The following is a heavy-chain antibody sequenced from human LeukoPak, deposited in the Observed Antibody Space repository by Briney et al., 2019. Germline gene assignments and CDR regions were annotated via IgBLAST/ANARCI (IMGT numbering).Heavy chain of an antibody. J-gene: IGHJ4*02. CDR3: AKDRSKGIAAARI. CDR2: IRNDGTTK. D-gene: IGHD6-13*01. Sequence: GGSLRLSCAASGFTFRSFGMHWVRQAPGKGLEWVTFIRNDGTTKYYADSVKGRFTISRDNSKNTLYLQMNSLRAEDTAVYYCAKDRSKGIAAARIWGQGTLVTVSS. V-gene: IGHV3-30*02. CDR1: GFTFRSFG.